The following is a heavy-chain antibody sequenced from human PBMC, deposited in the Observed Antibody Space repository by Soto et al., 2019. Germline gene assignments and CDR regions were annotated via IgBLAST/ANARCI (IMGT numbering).Heavy chain of an antibody. V-gene: IGHV4-34*01. CDR2: INHSGST. D-gene: IGHD3-9*01. Sequence: PSETLSLTCAVYGGSFSGYYWSWIRQPPGKGLEWIGEINHSGSTNYNPSLKSRVTISVDTSKNQFSLKLSSVTAADTAVYYCARGPKYYDILTGHNYYYYMDVWGKGTTVTVS. CDR3: ARGPKYYDILTGHNYYYYMDV. CDR1: GGSFSGYY. J-gene: IGHJ6*03.